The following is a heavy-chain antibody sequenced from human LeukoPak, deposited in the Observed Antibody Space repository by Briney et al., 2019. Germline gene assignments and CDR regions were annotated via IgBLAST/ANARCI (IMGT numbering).Heavy chain of an antibody. Sequence: ASVKVSCKAPGYTFSGYYMHWVRQAPGQGLEWMGWINPNSGGTNYAQKFQGRVTMTRDTSISTAYMELSRLRSDDTAVYYCARVKFRIVVPAAPFDAFDIWGQGTMVTVSS. CDR1: GYTFSGYY. J-gene: IGHJ3*02. CDR2: INPNSGGT. D-gene: IGHD2-2*01. V-gene: IGHV1-2*02. CDR3: ARVKFRIVVPAAPFDAFDI.